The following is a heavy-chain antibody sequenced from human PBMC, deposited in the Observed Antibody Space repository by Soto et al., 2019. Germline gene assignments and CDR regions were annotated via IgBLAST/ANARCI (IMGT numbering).Heavy chain of an antibody. CDR2: IRSKTHSYAT. J-gene: IGHJ4*02. Sequence: EVQLVESGGGLVQPGESLKLSCAASGFTLSGSAVHWVRQASGKGLEWVGRIRSKTHSYATVYIASVKGRFTRSRDDSNNPAYLQMNGMKTDDTAVYYCSRSGGGYSFGYWGQGTLVTVSS. V-gene: IGHV3-73*02. CDR3: SRSGGGYSFGY. CDR1: GFTLSGSA. D-gene: IGHD1-26*01.